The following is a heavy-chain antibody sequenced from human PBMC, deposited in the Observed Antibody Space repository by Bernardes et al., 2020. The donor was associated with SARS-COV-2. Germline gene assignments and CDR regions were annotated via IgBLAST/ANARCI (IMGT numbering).Heavy chain of an antibody. V-gene: IGHV4-39*01. Sequence: SEPLYLTCTVSGGSISSSSYYWGWIRQPPGKGLEWIGNIYYSGSTYYNPSLKSRVTISVDTSKNQFSLKLSSVTAADTAVYYCARQHLGGVTIFGVVTTDRYFDYWGQGTLVTVSS. CDR1: GGSISSSSYY. CDR2: IYYSGST. CDR3: ARQHLGGVTIFGVVTTDRYFDY. D-gene: IGHD3-3*01. J-gene: IGHJ4*02.